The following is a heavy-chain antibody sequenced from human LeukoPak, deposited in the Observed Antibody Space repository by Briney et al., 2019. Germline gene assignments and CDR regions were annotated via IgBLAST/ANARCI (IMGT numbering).Heavy chain of an antibody. CDR1: GFTFSSYA. J-gene: IGHJ4*02. CDR3: ARVMGRYCSSTSCYVDY. D-gene: IGHD2-2*01. CDR2: ITGRGDAT. V-gene: IGHV3-23*01. Sequence: GGSLRLSCAASGFTFSSYAMSWVRQAPGKGLEWVSTITGRGDATYYADSVKGRFTISRDNSKNTLYLQMNSLRAEDTAVYYCARVMGRYCSSTSCYVDYWGQGTLVTVSS.